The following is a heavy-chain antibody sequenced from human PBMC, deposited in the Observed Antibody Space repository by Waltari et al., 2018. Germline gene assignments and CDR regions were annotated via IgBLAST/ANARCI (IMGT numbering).Heavy chain of an antibody. CDR2: IYHSGST. CDR3: AVRYSSSWYATYNWFDP. Sequence: QVQLQESGPGLVKPSGTLSLTCAVSGGSISSSNWWSWVRQPPGKGLEWIGEIYHSGSTNYNPSLKSRVTISVDKSKNQFSLKLSSVTAADTAVYYCAVRYSSSWYATYNWFDPWGQGTLVTVSS. V-gene: IGHV4-4*02. D-gene: IGHD6-13*01. CDR1: GGSISSSNW. J-gene: IGHJ5*02.